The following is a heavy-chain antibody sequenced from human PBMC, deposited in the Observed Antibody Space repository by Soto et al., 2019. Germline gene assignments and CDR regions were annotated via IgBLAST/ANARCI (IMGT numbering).Heavy chain of an antibody. CDR2: INPNSGGT. CDR1: GYTFTGYY. D-gene: IGHD1-7*01. Sequence: QVQLVQSGAEVKKPGASVKVSCKASGYTFTGYYMHWVRQAPGQGLEWMGWINPNSGGTNYAQKFQGRVTMTRDTSISTAYMELSRLRSDDTAVYYCARDYGITGTTIVGMDVWGQWTTVTVSS. CDR3: ARDYGITGTTIVGMDV. V-gene: IGHV1-2*02. J-gene: IGHJ6*02.